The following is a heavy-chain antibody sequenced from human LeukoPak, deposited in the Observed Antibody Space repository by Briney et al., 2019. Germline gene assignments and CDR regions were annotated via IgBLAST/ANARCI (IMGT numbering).Heavy chain of an antibody. V-gene: IGHV3-48*04. Sequence: GGSLRLSCAASGFTFSSYSMNWVRQAPGKGLEWVSYISSSSSTIYYADSVKGRFTISRDNAKNSLYLQMNSLRAEDTAVYYCASLVVVPAYYYKDVWGKGTTVTVSS. CDR3: ASLVVVPAYYYKDV. D-gene: IGHD2-2*01. J-gene: IGHJ6*03. CDR1: GFTFSSYS. CDR2: ISSSSSTI.